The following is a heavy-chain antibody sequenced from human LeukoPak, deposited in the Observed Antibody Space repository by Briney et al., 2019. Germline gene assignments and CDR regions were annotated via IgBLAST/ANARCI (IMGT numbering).Heavy chain of an antibody. V-gene: IGHV3-33*08. D-gene: IGHD5-24*01. Sequence: GGSLRLSCLASGFTFSNYAMSWVRQAPGKGLEWVAVIWYDGTNKYYADSVKGRFTISRDNSKNTLYLQMNSLSAEDTAVYYCARRDGYDFDYWGQGTLVTVSS. CDR2: IWYDGTNK. J-gene: IGHJ4*02. CDR3: ARRDGYDFDY. CDR1: GFTFSNYA.